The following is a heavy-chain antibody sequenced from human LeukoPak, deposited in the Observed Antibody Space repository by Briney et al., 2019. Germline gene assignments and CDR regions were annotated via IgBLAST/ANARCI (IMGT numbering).Heavy chain of an antibody. V-gene: IGHV3-23*01. CDR1: GFTFTGHT. CDR2: IGGRDDRT. Sequence: GGSLRLSCAASGFTFTGHTMTWLPQAPGKGLEWVSIIGGRDDRTYYADSVKGRFTISRDNSKNTLYLQMNSLRGEDTAVYYCAKDPNPFYDFWSGYKWGQGTLVTVSS. J-gene: IGHJ4*02. D-gene: IGHD3-3*01. CDR3: AKDPNPFYDFWSGYK.